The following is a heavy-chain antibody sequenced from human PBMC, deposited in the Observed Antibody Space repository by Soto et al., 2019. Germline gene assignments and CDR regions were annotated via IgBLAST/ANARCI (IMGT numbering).Heavy chain of an antibody. CDR2: ISAHNGNT. CDR1: GYTFTSYG. V-gene: IGHV1-18*01. CDR3: ARGRYGDY. J-gene: IGHJ4*02. Sequence: QVHLVQSGAEVKKPGASVKVSCKGSGYTFTSYGITRVRQAPGQGLEWMGWISAHNGNTDYAQKLQGRVTVTRDTSTSTAYMELRSLRSDATAVYDCARGRYGDYWGQGALVTVSS. D-gene: IGHD1-1*01.